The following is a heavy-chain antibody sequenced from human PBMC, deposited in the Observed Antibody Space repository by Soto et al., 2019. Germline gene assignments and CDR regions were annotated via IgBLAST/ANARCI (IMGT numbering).Heavy chain of an antibody. CDR2: IIPIFGTA. J-gene: IGHJ6*02. Sequence: GASVKVSCKASGGTFSSYAISWVRRAPGQGLEWMGGIIPIFGTANYAQKFQGRVTITADESTSTAYMELSSLRSEDTAVYYCARVVVPAAIGTSYYYYGMDVWGQGTTVTVSS. D-gene: IGHD2-2*01. CDR3: ARVVVPAAIGTSYYYYGMDV. CDR1: GGTFSSYA. V-gene: IGHV1-69*13.